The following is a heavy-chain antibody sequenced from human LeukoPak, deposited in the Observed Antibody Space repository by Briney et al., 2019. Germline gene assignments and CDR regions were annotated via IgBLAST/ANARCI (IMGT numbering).Heavy chain of an antibody. D-gene: IGHD3-22*01. CDR2: IRYDGSSK. Sequence: PGGSLRLSCAASGFTFSSYGMHWVRQAPGKGLEWVAFIRYDGSSKFYADSAKGRFTISRDNSKNTLYLQMHSLRAEDRAVYYCARESESYDSSGSTFDYWGQGTLVTVSS. V-gene: IGHV3-30*02. CDR1: GFTFSSYG. J-gene: IGHJ4*02. CDR3: ARESESYDSSGSTFDY.